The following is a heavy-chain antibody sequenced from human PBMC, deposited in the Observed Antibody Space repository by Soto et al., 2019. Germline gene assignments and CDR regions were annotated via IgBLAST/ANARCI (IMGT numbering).Heavy chain of an antibody. D-gene: IGHD3-22*01. V-gene: IGHV4-61*01. CDR2: VYYTGST. CDR3: ARGHYYDSSGYDY. Sequence: SETLSLTCTVSGGSVSNGMYYWSWMRQPPGKGLEWIGYVYYTGSTNYNPSLKSRVTMSVDTSKNQFSLKLSSVTAADTAVYYCARGHYYDSSGYDYWGQGPLVTVSS. J-gene: IGHJ4*02. CDR1: GGSVSNGMYY.